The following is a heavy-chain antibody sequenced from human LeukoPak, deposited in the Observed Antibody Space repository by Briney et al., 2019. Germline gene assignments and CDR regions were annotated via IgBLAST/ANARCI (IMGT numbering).Heavy chain of an antibody. CDR2: INHSGST. D-gene: IGHD4-23*01. CDR3: ARNGGNSDYDY. CDR1: GGSFSGYY. V-gene: IGHV4-34*01. Sequence: SETLSLTCAVYGGSFSGYYWSWIRQPPGKGLEWIGEINHSGSTNYNPSLKSRVTMLLDKSKNQFFLKLNSVTAADTAVYYCARNGGNSDYDYWGQGTLVTVSA. J-gene: IGHJ4*02.